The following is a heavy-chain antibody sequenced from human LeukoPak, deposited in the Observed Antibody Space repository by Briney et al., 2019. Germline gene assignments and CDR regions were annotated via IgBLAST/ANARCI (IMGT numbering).Heavy chain of an antibody. D-gene: IGHD6-13*01. V-gene: IGHV3-23*01. Sequence: GGSLRLSCAASGFAFSTFGMSWVRQAPGKGLEWVSAISVSGGSTNYADSVKGRFTISRDNSKNTLYLQMNSLRAEDTAVYYCAKRKSIAAAAAYYFDYWGQGTLVTVSS. CDR3: AKRKSIAAAAAYYFDY. CDR2: ISVSGGST. CDR1: GFAFSTFG. J-gene: IGHJ4*02.